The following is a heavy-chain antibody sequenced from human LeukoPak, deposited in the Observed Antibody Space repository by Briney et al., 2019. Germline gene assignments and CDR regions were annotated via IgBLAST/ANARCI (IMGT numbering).Heavy chain of an antibody. CDR2: IYHSGST. Sequence: SETLSLTCAVSGCSISSGYYWGWIRQPPGKGLEWIGSIYHSGSTYYNPSLKSRVTISVDTSKNQFSLKLSSVTAADTAVYYCARDRYGGNSGEFDYWGQGTLVTVSS. CDR3: ARDRYGGNSGEFDY. J-gene: IGHJ4*02. CDR1: GCSISSGYY. V-gene: IGHV4-38-2*01. D-gene: IGHD4-23*01.